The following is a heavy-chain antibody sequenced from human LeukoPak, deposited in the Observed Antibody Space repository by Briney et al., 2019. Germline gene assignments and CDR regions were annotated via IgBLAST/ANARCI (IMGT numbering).Heavy chain of an antibody. CDR3: ASGYAEVLLVAEAFDH. CDR2: MDYRGTT. J-gene: IGHJ5*02. D-gene: IGHD5-12*01. Sequence: PSGTLSLTCTVSGYTIDSRNYYWACLRGPRREGLEWIMTMDYRGTTFENSSGKGPVAISIDSSKIQFSLKLSSVSASDTAVYFCASGYAEVLLVAEAFDHWGQGTLVTVSS. CDR1: GYTIDSRNYY. V-gene: IGHV4-39*01.